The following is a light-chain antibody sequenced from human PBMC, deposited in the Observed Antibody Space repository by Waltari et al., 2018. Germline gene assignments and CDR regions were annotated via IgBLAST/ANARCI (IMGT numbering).Light chain of an antibody. CDR1: QSVGSSS. CDR2: RAS. J-gene: IGKJ1*01. CDR3: QQHGTLPAT. V-gene: IGKV3-20*01. Sequence: EIVLTQSPATASLSPGERVTLSCRASQSVGSSSLAWYQQKPGQAPRLVIYRASRRATGIPDRFSVSASGTDFSLTISRLEPEDFAVYCCQQHGTLPATFGQGTKVEIK.